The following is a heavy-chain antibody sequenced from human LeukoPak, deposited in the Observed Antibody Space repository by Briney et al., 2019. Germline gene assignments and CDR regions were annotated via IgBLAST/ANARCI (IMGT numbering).Heavy chain of an antibody. CDR3: ASSVQLGQPRLNDGMDV. CDR1: GYTFTSYY. CDR2: INPSGGST. Sequence: ASVKVSCKASGYTFTSYYMHWVRRAPGQGLEWMGIINPSGGSTSYAQKFQGRVTMTRDTSTSTVYMELSSLRSEDTAVYYCASSVQLGQPRLNDGMDVWGQGTTVTVSS. D-gene: IGHD1/OR15-1a*01. V-gene: IGHV1-46*01. J-gene: IGHJ6*02.